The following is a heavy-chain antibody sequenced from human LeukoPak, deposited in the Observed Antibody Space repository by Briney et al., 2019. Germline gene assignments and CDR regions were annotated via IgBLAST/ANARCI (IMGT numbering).Heavy chain of an antibody. Sequence: SETLSLTCTVSGDSISSSSYCWDWIRQHPGKGLEWIGYIYYSGSTYYNPSLKSRVTISVDTSKNQFSLKLSSVTAADTAVYYCARDQGHDAFDIWGQGTMVTVSS. CDR2: IYYSGST. J-gene: IGHJ3*02. CDR3: ARDQGHDAFDI. V-gene: IGHV4-31*03. CDR1: GDSISSSSYC.